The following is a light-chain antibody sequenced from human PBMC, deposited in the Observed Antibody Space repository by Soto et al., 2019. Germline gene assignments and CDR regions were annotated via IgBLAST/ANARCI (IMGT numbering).Light chain of an antibody. Sequence: QSALTQPPSASGSPGQSVTISCTGTSSDVGGYNSVSWYQQHPGKAPKLIIYEVKNRPSGIPDRFSGSKSGNTASLTVSGLQAGDEAAYYCSSYAGSKNYVVFGGGTKLTVL. CDR3: SSYAGSKNYVV. V-gene: IGLV2-8*01. J-gene: IGLJ2*01. CDR1: SSDVGGYNS. CDR2: EVK.